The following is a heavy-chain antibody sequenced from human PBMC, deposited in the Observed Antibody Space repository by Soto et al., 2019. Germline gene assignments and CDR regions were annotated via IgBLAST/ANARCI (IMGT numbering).Heavy chain of an antibody. J-gene: IGHJ4*02. CDR3: TTDPGSYYNDFDY. CDR1: GFTFSNAW. Sequence: XGSLRLSCAASGFTFSNAWMSWVRQAPGKGLEWVGRIKSKTDGGTTDYAAPVKGRFTISRDDSKNTLYLQMNSLKTEDTAVYYCTTDPGSYYNDFDYWGQGTLVTVSS. V-gene: IGHV3-15*01. D-gene: IGHD3-10*01. CDR2: IKSKTDGGTT.